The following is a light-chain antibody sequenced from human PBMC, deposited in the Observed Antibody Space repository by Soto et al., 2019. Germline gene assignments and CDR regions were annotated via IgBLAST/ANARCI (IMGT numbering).Light chain of an antibody. J-gene: IGKJ5*01. Sequence: EIVVTQSPATLSVSPGERATLSCRASQSVSSSLAWYQQKPGQAPRLLIYGASTRVTGVPARFSGSGSGTEFTLTINSLQSEDFAVYYCQQYNSWPPITIGQGTRLEIK. CDR3: QQYNSWPPIT. V-gene: IGKV3-15*01. CDR2: GAS. CDR1: QSVSSS.